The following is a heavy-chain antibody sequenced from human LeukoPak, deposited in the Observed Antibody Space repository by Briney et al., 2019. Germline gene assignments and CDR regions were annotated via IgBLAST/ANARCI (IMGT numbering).Heavy chain of an antibody. CDR2: MNPNSGNT. CDR3: ARTLAAAGTCFDY. J-gene: IGHJ4*02. D-gene: IGHD6-13*01. V-gene: IGHV1-8*01. CDR1: GYTFTSYD. Sequence: ASVKVSCKASGYTFTSYDINWVRQATGQGLEWMGWMNPNSGNTGYAQKFQGRVTMTRNTSISTAYMELSSLRSEDTAVYYCARTLAAAGTCFDYWGQGTLVTVSS.